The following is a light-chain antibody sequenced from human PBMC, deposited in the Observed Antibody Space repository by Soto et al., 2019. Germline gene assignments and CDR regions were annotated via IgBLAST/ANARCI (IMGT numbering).Light chain of an antibody. V-gene: IGKV2-28*01. Sequence: DIVMTQSPLSLPVTPGEPASISCRSSQSLLHSDGYNYLDWYLQKPGQSPQLLIYLGSNRASGVXDXXSGSGSGTDFTLKISRVEAEDVGVYYGMQALHTPATFGQGTKVEIK. CDR3: MQALHTPAT. CDR2: LGS. CDR1: QSLLHSDGYNY. J-gene: IGKJ1*01.